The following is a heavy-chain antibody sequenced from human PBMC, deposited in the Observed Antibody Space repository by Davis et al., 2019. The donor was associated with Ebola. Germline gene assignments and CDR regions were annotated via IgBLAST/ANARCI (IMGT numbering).Heavy chain of an antibody. J-gene: IGHJ6*03. D-gene: IGHD2-2*01. V-gene: IGHV1-8*03. CDR2: MNPNSGNT. Sequence: ASVKVSCKASGYTFTSYDINWVRQATGQGLEWMGWMNPNSGNTGYAQKFQGRVTITRNTSISTAYMELSSLRSEDTAVYYCARGYCSSTSCYEDYYMDVWGKGTTVTVSS. CDR1: GYTFTSYD. CDR3: ARGYCSSTSCYEDYYMDV.